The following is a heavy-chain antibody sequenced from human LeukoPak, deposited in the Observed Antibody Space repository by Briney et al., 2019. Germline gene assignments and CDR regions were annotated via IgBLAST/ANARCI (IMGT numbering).Heavy chain of an antibody. CDR1: GYSFTSLY. V-gene: IGHV1-46*01. J-gene: IGHJ3*01. CDR3: ARDRARVGTQDDAFHV. D-gene: IGHD3-10*01. Sequence: ASVTVSCTASGYSFTSLYMHWVRQASGQPPEWMGAIDPSGGTTRYAQKFQGRITMTRDTSTSTVHLELSSLRYDDTAVYYCARDRARVGTQDDAFHVWGQGRMVSVSS. CDR2: IDPSGGTT.